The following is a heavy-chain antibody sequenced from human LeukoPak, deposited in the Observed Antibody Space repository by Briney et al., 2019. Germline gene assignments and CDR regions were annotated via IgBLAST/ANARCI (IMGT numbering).Heavy chain of an antibody. CDR2: ISWNSGSI. V-gene: IGHV3-9*03. Sequence: PGGSLRLSCAASGFTFSSYSMNWVRQAPGKGLEWVSGISWNSGSIGYADSVKGRFTISRDNAKNSLYLQMNSLRAEDMALYYCAKEKRGCFDYWGQGTLVTVSS. CDR1: GFTFSSYS. J-gene: IGHJ4*02. CDR3: AKEKRGCFDY. D-gene: IGHD6-19*01.